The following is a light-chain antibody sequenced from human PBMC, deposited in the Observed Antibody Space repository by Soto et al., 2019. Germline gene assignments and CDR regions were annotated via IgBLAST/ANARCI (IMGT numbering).Light chain of an antibody. CDR3: ISYTGSSTSYV. CDR2: EVT. J-gene: IGLJ1*01. CDR1: SSDVGAYNY. V-gene: IGLV2-14*01. Sequence: QSALTQPASVSGSPGQSITIPCTGTSSDVGAYNYVSWYQHHPGKVPKLLIYEVTNRPSGVSDRFSGPKSGNTASLTISGLQAEDEADYYCISYTGSSTSYVFGSGTKVTVL.